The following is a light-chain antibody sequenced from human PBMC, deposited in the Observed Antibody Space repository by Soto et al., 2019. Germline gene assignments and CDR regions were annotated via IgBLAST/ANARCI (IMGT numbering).Light chain of an antibody. Sequence: DIQMTQSPSTLPASVGDRVTITCRASQSISNWLAWYQHKPGKAPNLLIYDASTLMSGVPSRFSGSGSGTEFTLTISSLQPGDFATYYCQQSETYPLTFGQGTRLEI. J-gene: IGKJ5*01. V-gene: IGKV1-5*01. CDR2: DAS. CDR3: QQSETYPLT. CDR1: QSISNW.